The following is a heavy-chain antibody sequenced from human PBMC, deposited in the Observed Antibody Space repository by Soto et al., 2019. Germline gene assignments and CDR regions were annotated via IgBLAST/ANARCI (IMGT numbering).Heavy chain of an antibody. CDR2: INPSGGST. V-gene: IGHV1-46*01. D-gene: IGHD3-10*01. CDR1: GYTFIGYC. CDR3: ATWDLWFGELWGFDP. J-gene: IGHJ5*02. Sequence: ASVKVSCKASGYTFIGYCMHWVRQAPGQGLEWMGIINPSGGSTSYAQKFQGRVTMTRDTSTSTVYMELSSLRSEDTAVYYCATWDLWFGELWGFDPWGQGTLVTAPQ.